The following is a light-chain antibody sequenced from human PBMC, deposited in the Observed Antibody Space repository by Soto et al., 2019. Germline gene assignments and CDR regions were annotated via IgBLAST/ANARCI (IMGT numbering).Light chain of an antibody. CDR1: SSDVGGYNY. J-gene: IGLJ2*01. CDR3: CSYAGSHKV. CDR2: DVS. Sequence: QSVLTQPRSVSGSPGQSVTISCTGTSSDVGGYNYVSWYQQHPGKAPKLMIYDVSKRPSGVPDRFSGSKSGNTASLTISGLQAEVESDYLCCSYAGSHKVFGRGTKLTVL. V-gene: IGLV2-11*01.